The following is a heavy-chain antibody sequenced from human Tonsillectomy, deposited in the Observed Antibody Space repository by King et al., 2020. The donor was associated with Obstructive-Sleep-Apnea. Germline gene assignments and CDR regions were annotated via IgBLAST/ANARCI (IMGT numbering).Heavy chain of an antibody. CDR3: AGSMIVQGLDAFDI. CDR2: IYYSGST. J-gene: IGHJ3*02. Sequence: QVQLQESGPGLVKPSETLSLTCTVSGGSISSYYWSWIRQPPGKGLEWIGDIYYSGSTNYNPSLKSRVTISVDTSKNQFSLKLSSVTAADTAVYYCAGSMIVQGLDAFDIWGQGTMVTVSS. D-gene: IGHD3-22*01. CDR1: GGSISSYY. V-gene: IGHV4-59*08.